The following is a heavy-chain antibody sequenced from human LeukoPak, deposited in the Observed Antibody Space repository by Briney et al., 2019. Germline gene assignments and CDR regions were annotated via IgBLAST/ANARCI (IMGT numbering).Heavy chain of an antibody. CDR2: IYYSGST. CDR3: ARGFGLYWYFDL. CDR1: GDSISSYY. Sequence: SETLSLTCTVSGDSISSYYWSWIRQPPGKGLEWIGYIYYSGSTNYNPSLKSRVTISVDTSKNQFSLKLSSVTAADTAVYYCARGFGLYWYFDLWGRGTLVTVSS. J-gene: IGHJ2*01. D-gene: IGHD3-3*01. V-gene: IGHV4-59*01.